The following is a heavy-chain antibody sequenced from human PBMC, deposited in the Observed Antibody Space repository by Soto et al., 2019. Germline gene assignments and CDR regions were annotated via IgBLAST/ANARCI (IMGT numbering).Heavy chain of an antibody. Sequence: ASVKVSCKASGYTFTSYSMHWARQAPGQRLEWMGWINAGNGNTKYSQKFQGRVTITRDTSASTAYMELSSLRSEDTAVYYCARAIGYNTYYGMDVWGQGTTVTVSS. D-gene: IGHD2-15*01. CDR1: GYTFTSYS. CDR3: ARAIGYNTYYGMDV. V-gene: IGHV1-3*01. CDR2: INAGNGNT. J-gene: IGHJ6*02.